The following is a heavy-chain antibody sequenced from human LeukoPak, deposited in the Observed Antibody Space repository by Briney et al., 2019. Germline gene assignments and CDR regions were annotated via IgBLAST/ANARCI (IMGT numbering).Heavy chain of an antibody. CDR2: IFYSGRT. J-gene: IGHJ4*02. V-gene: IGHV4-59*01. D-gene: IGHD4-17*01. Sequence: SETLSLTCTVSGGSISSYYWNWIRQPPGKGLEYIGYIFYSGRTNYNPSLKSRVTLSVDTSKNWFSLRLTSVTAADTAVYYCARAIHGDEFDYWGQGTLVTVSS. CDR1: GGSISSYY. CDR3: ARAIHGDEFDY.